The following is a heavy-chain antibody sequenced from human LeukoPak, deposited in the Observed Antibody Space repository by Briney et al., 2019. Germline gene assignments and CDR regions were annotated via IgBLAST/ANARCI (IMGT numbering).Heavy chain of an antibody. CDR2: ISGSGDTT. J-gene: IGHJ4*02. V-gene: IGHV3-23*01. CDR3: AKSTDYASGRVTGFDY. CDR1: GFTFSSYA. Sequence: PGGSLRLSCAASGFTFSSYAMSWVRQAPGKGLEWVSSISGSGDTTFYADSVKGRFTISRDKSKYTLYLQMNSLRAEDTAVYYCAKSTDYASGRVTGFDYWGPGTLVTVSS. D-gene: IGHD3-10*01.